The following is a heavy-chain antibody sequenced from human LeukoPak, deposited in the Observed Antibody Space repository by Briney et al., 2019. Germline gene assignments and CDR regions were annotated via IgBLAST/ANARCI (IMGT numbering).Heavy chain of an antibody. CDR2: IIPILGIA. D-gene: IGHD6-13*01. V-gene: IGHV1-69*04. Sequence: SVKVSCKASGGTFSSYAISWVRQAPGQGLEWMGRIIPILGIANYAQKFQGRVTITADKSTSTAYMELSSLRSEDTAVYYCARVLSRGIAAAGSQEDDYWGQGTLVTVSS. CDR1: GGTFSSYA. CDR3: ARVLSRGIAAAGSQEDDY. J-gene: IGHJ4*02.